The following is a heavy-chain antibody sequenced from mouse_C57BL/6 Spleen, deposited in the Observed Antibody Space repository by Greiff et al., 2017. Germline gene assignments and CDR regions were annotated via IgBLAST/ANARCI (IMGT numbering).Heavy chain of an antibody. V-gene: IGHV1-15*01. D-gene: IGHD1-1*01. CDR1: GYTFTDYE. CDR2: IDPETGGT. CDR3: TRYYGSPWYFDV. Sequence: SGAELVRPGASVTLSCKASGYTFTDYEMHWVKQTPVHGLEWIGAIDPETGGTAYNQKFKGKAILTADKSSSTAYMELRSLTSEDSAVYYCTRYYGSPWYFDVWGTGTTVTVSS. J-gene: IGHJ1*03.